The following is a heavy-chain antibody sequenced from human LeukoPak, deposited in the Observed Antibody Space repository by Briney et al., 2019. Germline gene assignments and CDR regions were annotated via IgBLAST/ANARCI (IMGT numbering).Heavy chain of an antibody. CDR3: ARGRKNYYDRRGTSNYFDY. D-gene: IGHD3-22*01. CDR2: INHSGST. Sequence: PSETLSLTCAVYGGSFSGYYWSWIRQPPGKGLEWIGEINHSGSTNYNPSLKSRVTISVDTSKNQFSLKLSSVTAADTAVYYCARGRKNYYDRRGTSNYFDYWGQGTLVTVSS. J-gene: IGHJ4*02. CDR1: GGSFSGYY. V-gene: IGHV4-34*01.